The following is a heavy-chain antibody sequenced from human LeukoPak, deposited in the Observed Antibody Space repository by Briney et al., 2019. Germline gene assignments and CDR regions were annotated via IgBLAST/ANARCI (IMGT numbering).Heavy chain of an antibody. CDR1: GGSISSYY. CDR3: ARVGYYYGMDV. V-gene: IGHV4-59*01. Sequence: SETLSLTCTVSGGSISSYYWSWIRQPPGKGLEWIGYIYYSGSTNYNPSLKSRVTMSVDTSKNQFSLKLSSVTAADTAVYYCARVGYYYGMDVWGQGTTVTVSS. CDR2: IYYSGST. J-gene: IGHJ6*02.